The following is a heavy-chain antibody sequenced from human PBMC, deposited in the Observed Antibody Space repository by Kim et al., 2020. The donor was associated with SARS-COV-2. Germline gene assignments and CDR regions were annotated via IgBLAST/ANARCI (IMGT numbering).Heavy chain of an antibody. CDR2: ISSSSSYI. V-gene: IGHV3-21*01. CDR1: GFTFSSYS. Sequence: GGSLRLSCAASGFTFSSYSMNWVRQAPGKGLEWVSSISSSSSYIYYADSVKGRFTISRDNAKNSLYLQMNSLRAEDTAVYYCARDRGSSSRIIRSFTDYWGQGTLVTVSS. CDR3: ARDRGSSSRIIRSFTDY. J-gene: IGHJ4*02. D-gene: IGHD6-13*01.